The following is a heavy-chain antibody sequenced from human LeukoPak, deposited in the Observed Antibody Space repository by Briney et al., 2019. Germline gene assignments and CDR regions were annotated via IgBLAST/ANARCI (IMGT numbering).Heavy chain of an antibody. J-gene: IGHJ3*01. CDR1: GFTFSSYG. D-gene: IGHD3-22*01. V-gene: IGHV3-21*01. CDR3: ARPTGDRSPFDL. Sequence: GGSLRLSCAVSGFTFSSYGMIWVRQAPGKGLEWVGSISSSSRDIYYSDSIKGRFSISRDNAQNSLYLQMNSLRAEDTALYYCARPTGDRSPFDLWGQGTMVAVSS. CDR2: ISSSSRDI.